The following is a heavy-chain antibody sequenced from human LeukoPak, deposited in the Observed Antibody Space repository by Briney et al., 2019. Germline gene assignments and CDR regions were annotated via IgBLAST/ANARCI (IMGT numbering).Heavy chain of an antibody. CDR1: GFSFSSYS. Sequence: GRSLRLSCAASGFSFSSYSMSWVRQAPGKGLEWVSYISSSTTTIYYADSVKGRFTISRDNAKNSLYLQMNSLRAEDTAVYYCARGADSGYSSDNWGQGTLVSVSS. CDR3: ARGADSGYSSDN. V-gene: IGHV3-48*01. J-gene: IGHJ4*02. CDR2: ISSSTTTI. D-gene: IGHD3-9*01.